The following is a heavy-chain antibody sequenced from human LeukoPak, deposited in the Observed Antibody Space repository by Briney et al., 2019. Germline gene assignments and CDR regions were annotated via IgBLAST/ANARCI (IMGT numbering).Heavy chain of an antibody. J-gene: IGHJ4*02. CDR3: ARDGLFK. CDR2: IYSGGST. D-gene: IGHD2-2*03. V-gene: IGHV3-53*01. Sequence: GGSLRLSCAGSGFTFSSHAMTWVRQAPGKGLEWVSVIYSGGSTYYADSVKGRFTISRDNSKNTLYLQMNSLRAEDTAVYYCARDGLFKGGQGTLVTVSS. CDR1: GFTFSSHA.